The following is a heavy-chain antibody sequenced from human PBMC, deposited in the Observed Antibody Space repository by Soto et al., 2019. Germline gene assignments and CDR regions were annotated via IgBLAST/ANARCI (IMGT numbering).Heavy chain of an antibody. CDR2: IYYSGST. V-gene: IGHV4-59*01. CDR1: GGSISSYY. CDR3: ARSEEYYVFWSGHRPTNWFDP. D-gene: IGHD3-3*01. J-gene: IGHJ5*02. Sequence: SETLSLTCTVSGGSISSYYWSWIRQPPGKGLEWIGYIYYSGSTNYNPSLKSRVTISVDTSKNQFSLKLSSVTAADTAVYYCARSEEYYVFWSGHRPTNWFDPWGQGTLVTVSS.